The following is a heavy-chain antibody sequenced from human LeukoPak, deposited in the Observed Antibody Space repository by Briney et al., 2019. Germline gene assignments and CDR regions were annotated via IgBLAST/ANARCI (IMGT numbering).Heavy chain of an antibody. V-gene: IGHV3-21*01. Sequence: GGSLRLSCAASGFTFSSYSMNWVRQAPGKGLEWVSSISSSSSYIYYADSVKGRFTISRDNAKNSLYLQMNSLRAEDTAVYYCARDNLWDSSGYYDYWGQGTLVTVSS. J-gene: IGHJ4*02. CDR2: ISSSSSYI. D-gene: IGHD3-22*01. CDR3: ARDNLWDSSGYYDY. CDR1: GFTFSSYS.